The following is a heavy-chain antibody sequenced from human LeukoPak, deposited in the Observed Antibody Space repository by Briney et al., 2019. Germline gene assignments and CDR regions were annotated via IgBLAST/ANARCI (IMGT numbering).Heavy chain of an antibody. CDR1: GFTFSSYP. V-gene: IGHV3-23*01. D-gene: IGHD3-10*01. CDR2: ISGSGRNT. J-gene: IGHJ4*02. Sequence: GGSLRLSCAASGFTFSSYPMSWVRQAPGKGLEWVSGISGSGRNTYSADSVTGRVIISRDNSKNTLYLQMNSLRAEDTAVYYCAKWGHYGREADDYWGQGTLVTVSS. CDR3: AKWGHYGREADDY.